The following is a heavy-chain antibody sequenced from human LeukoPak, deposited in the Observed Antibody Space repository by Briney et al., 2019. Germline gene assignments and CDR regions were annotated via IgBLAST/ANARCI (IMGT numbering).Heavy chain of an antibody. CDR2: IYHSGST. J-gene: IGHJ5*02. CDR1: GGSISSGGYS. D-gene: IGHD5-12*01. Sequence: SQTLSLTCAVSGGSISSGGYSWSWIRQPPGKGLEWIGYIYHSGSTYYNPSLKSRVTISVDRSKTQFSLKLSSVTAADTAVYYCARDSGYDREHWFDPWGQGTLVTVSS. V-gene: IGHV4-30-2*01. CDR3: ARDSGYDREHWFDP.